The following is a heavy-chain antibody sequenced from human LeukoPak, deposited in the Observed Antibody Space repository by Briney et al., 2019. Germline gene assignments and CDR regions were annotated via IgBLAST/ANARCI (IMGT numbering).Heavy chain of an antibody. Sequence: GASVTVSYKASVYTFTSYCISGVRQAPAQGLEWVVWISAYNGNTNYTQKVQGRVTMPRDNSTSTDYMELRSLRSDDTAVYYCARAQRDSGYVTIFDYWGQGTLVTVSS. V-gene: IGHV1-18*01. CDR1: VYTFTSYC. J-gene: IGHJ4*02. CDR2: ISAYNGNT. CDR3: ARAQRDSGYVTIFDY. D-gene: IGHD5-12*01.